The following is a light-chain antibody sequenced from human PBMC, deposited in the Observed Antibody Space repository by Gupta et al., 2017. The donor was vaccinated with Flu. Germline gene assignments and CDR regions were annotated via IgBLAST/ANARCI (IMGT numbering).Light chain of an antibody. V-gene: IGLV1-47*01. J-gene: IGLJ2*01. CDR2: RNN. Sequence: QSVLTQPPSASGTPGPRVTISCSGSSSNIGSNYVYWYQQLPGTAPKLLIYRNNQRPSGVPDRFSGSKSGTSASLAISGLRSEDEADYYCAAWDASLSGSLFGGGTKLTVL. CDR3: AAWDASLSGSL. CDR1: SSNIGSNY.